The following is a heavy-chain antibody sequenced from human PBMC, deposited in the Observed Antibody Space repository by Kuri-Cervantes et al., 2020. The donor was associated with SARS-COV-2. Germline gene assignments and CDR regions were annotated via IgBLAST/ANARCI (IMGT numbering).Heavy chain of an antibody. CDR1: GFIFSDYA. Sequence: GGSLRLSCEASGFIFSDYAIDWVRQTPGKGLGWVAVISYDGNNEYYADSVKGRFTISRDSSRNTLSLQMNSLRTEDTAVYYCARDLRKGQQIILRTFHYYGIDVWGQGTTVTVSS. CDR3: ARDLRKGQQIILRTFHYYGIDV. V-gene: IGHV3-30-3*01. D-gene: IGHD6-13*01. J-gene: IGHJ6*02. CDR2: ISYDGNNE.